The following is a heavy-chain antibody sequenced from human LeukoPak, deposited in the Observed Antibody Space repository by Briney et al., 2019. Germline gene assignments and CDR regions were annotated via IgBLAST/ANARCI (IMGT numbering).Heavy chain of an antibody. V-gene: IGHV3-21*04. CDR3: AKSSDYYDSSGSIDY. CDR2: ISSSSSYI. D-gene: IGHD3-22*01. Sequence: PGGSLRLSCAASGFTFSSYSMNWVRQAPGKGLEWVSSISSSSSYIYYADSVKGRFTISRDNAKNSLYLQMNSLRAEDTAVYYCAKSSDYYDSSGSIDYWGQGTLVTVSS. J-gene: IGHJ4*02. CDR1: GFTFSSYS.